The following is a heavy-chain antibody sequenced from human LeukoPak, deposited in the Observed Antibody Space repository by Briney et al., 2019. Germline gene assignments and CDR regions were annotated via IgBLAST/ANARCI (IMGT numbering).Heavy chain of an antibody. D-gene: IGHD5-24*01. J-gene: IGHJ3*02. Sequence: GESLKISCRGSGYSFSTYWVGWVRQMPGKGLEWMGIMYPGDPDTRYSPSLQGQFTISADKSISTAYLQWSSLKASDTAMYYCARRDGYNMGAFDIWGQGTMVTVSS. CDR2: MYPGDPDT. V-gene: IGHV5-51*03. CDR1: GYSFSTYW. CDR3: ARRDGYNMGAFDI.